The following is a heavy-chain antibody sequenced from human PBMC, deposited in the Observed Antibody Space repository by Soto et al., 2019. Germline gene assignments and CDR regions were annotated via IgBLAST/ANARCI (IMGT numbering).Heavy chain of an antibody. CDR2: ISGSGDTT. CDR3: AKADYSYSWAPGDY. CDR1: RLTFSSYA. Sequence: GGSLRLSCVISRLTFSSYALNWVRKDPGEGLEWVSSISGSGDTTYYADSVKGRFTISRDNSKNTLYLQMNSLRVEDTALYYCAKADYSYSWAPGDYWGQGTLVTVSS. V-gene: IGHV3-23*01. D-gene: IGHD6-13*01. J-gene: IGHJ4*02.